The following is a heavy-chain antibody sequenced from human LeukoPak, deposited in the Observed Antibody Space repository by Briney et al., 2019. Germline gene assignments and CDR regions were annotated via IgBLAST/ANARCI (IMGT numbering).Heavy chain of an antibody. CDR2: INPNSGGT. CDR3: ARGGSEDIVVVPAAISPHYYYYYMDV. J-gene: IGHJ6*03. V-gene: IGHV1-2*02. Sequence: ASVKVSCKASGYTFTGYYMHWVRQPPGQGLEWMGWINPNSGGTNYAQKFQGRVTMTRDTSISTAYMELSRLRSDDTAVYYCARGGSEDIVVVPAAISPHYYYYYMDVWGKGTTVTVSS. D-gene: IGHD2-2*01. CDR1: GYTFTGYY.